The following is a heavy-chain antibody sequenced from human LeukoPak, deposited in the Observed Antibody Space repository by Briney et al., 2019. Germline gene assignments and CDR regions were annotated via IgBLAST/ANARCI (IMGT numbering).Heavy chain of an antibody. J-gene: IGHJ4*02. CDR1: GFTFSSYG. CDR2: IRYDGSNK. D-gene: IGHD3-10*01. Sequence: PGGSLRLSCAASGFTFSSYGMHWVRQAPGKGLEWVAFIRYDGSNKYYADSVKGRFTISRDNSKNTLYLQMNSLRAEDTAVYYCAKSRNVLLWFGELLSIDCWGQGTLVTVSS. V-gene: IGHV3-30*02. CDR3: AKSRNVLLWFGELLSIDC.